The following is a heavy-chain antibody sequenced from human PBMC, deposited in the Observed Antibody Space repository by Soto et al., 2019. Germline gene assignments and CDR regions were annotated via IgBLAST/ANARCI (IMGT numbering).Heavy chain of an antibody. CDR3: AIGDRSSWIGNH. CDR1: GGTFSSHA. CDR2: IIPIFETA. J-gene: IGHJ4*02. D-gene: IGHD6-6*01. V-gene: IGHV1-69*01. Sequence: QVHLVQSGAEVTKAGSSVKVSCKASGGTFSSHAFSWVRQAPGQGLEWVGGIIPIFETANYAQEFQGRVTISADESTNTGILELNNLRSDDTAIYVCAIGDRSSWIGNHWGPGTQVTVS.